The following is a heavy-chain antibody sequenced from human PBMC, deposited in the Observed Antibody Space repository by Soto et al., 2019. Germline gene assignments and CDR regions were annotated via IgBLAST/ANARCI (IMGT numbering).Heavy chain of an antibody. Sequence: SETLSLTCAVYGGSFSGYYWSWIRQPPGKGLEWIGEINHSGSTNYNPSLKSRVTISVDTSKNQFSLKLSSVTAADTAVYYCARGLGGNYDSRLDYWGQGTLFTVSS. V-gene: IGHV4-34*01. CDR2: INHSGST. CDR1: GGSFSGYY. J-gene: IGHJ4*02. D-gene: IGHD4-4*01. CDR3: ARGLGGNYDSRLDY.